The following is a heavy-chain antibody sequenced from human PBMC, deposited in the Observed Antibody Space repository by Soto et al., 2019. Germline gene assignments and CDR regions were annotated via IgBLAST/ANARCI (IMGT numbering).Heavy chain of an antibody. CDR1: GGTFSSYA. CDR2: IIPIFGTA. J-gene: IGHJ2*01. V-gene: IGHV1-69*01. D-gene: IGHD2-21*02. CDR3: ARVRGGDRHLYWYFDL. Sequence: QVQLVQSGAEVKKPGSSVKVSCKASGGTFSSYAISWVRQAPGQGLEWMGGIIPIFGTANYAQKFQGRVTITADETTSTAYMELSSLRSEDTAVYYCARVRGGDRHLYWYFDLWGRGTLVTVSS.